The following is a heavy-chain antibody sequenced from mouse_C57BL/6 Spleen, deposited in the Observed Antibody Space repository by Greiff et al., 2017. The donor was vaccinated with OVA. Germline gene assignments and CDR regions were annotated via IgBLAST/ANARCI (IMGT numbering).Heavy chain of an antibody. J-gene: IGHJ4*01. CDR1: GYTFTSYW. CDR3: AIEITTDYAMDY. Sequence: QVQLKQPGAELVKPGASVKLSCKASGYTFTSYWMHWVKQRPGQGLEWIGMIHPNSGSTSYNEKFKSKATLTVDKSSSTAYMQLSSLTSEDSADYDGAIEITTDYAMDYWGQGTSVTVSS. CDR2: IHPNSGST. V-gene: IGHV1-64*01. D-gene: IGHD1-1*01.